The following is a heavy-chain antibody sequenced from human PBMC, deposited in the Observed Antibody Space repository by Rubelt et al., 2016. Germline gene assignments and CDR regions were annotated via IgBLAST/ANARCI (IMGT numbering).Heavy chain of an antibody. V-gene: IGHV1-3*01. D-gene: IGHD3-3*01. CDR2: INAGNGNT. Sequence: QVQLVQSGAEVKKPGASVKVSCKASGYTFTSYAMHWVRQAPGQRLEWMGWINAGNGNTKYSLTFQGRVTITRDTSASTAYMELSSLRSEDTAVYYCARDLLRFFGGWFDPWGQGTLVTVSS. CDR3: ARDLLRFFGGWFDP. CDR1: GYTFTSYA. J-gene: IGHJ5*02.